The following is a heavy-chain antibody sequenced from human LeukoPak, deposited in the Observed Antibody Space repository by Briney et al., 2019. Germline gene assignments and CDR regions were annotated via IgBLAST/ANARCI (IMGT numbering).Heavy chain of an antibody. CDR3: ARGSGPIAAALLSVPYDY. D-gene: IGHD6-13*01. J-gene: IGHJ4*02. CDR1: GGTFSNYA. CDR2: ISPNSGGT. V-gene: IGHV1-2*04. Sequence: ASVKVSCKASGGTFSNYAISWVRQAPGQGLEWMGWISPNSGGTNYAQKFQGWVTMTRDTSISTAYMELSRLRSDDTAVYYCARGSGPIAAALLSVPYDYWGQGTLVTVSS.